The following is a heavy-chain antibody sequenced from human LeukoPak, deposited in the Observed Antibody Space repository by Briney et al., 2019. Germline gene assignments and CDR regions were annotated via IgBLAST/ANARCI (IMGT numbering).Heavy chain of an antibody. D-gene: IGHD2-15*01. CDR1: GFTFSSYA. CDR2: ISGSGGST. J-gene: IGHJ6*02. Sequence: GPSLRLSCAASGFTFSSYAMSWVRQPPGAGLEWVSAISGSGGSTYYADSVKGRFTISRDNLESTLEVQMNSLRAQDKGVYYCAKDLGYWCGGSCYYFFGMGVWGQGTTVTVSS. CDR3: AKDLGYWCGGSCYYFFGMGV. V-gene: IGHV3-23*01.